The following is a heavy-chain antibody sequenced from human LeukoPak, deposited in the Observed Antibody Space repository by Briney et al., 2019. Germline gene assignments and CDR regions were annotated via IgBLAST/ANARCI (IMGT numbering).Heavy chain of an antibody. J-gene: IGHJ4*02. V-gene: IGHV3-7*01. CDR1: GFTFSSYW. CDR2: IKQDGSEK. Sequence: GGSLRLSCAASGFTFSSYWMSWVRQAPGKGLEWVANIKQDGSEKYYVDSVKGRFTISRDNAKNSLYLQMNSLRAEDTAVYYCVYGDYYYSYFDYWGQGTLVTASS. CDR3: VYGDYYYSYFDY. D-gene: IGHD4-17*01.